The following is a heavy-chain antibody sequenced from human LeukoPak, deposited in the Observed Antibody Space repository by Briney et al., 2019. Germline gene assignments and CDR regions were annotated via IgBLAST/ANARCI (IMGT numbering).Heavy chain of an antibody. J-gene: IGHJ5*02. D-gene: IGHD3-10*01. CDR2: IIPIFGTA. CDR3: ARDFYGSGSYYNDNWFDP. Sequence: VASVKVSCKASGGTFSSYAISWVRQAPGQGLEWMGGIIPIFGTANYAQKFQGRVTITADESTSTAYMELSSLRSEDTAVYYCARDFYGSGSYYNDNWFDPWGQGTLVTVSS. V-gene: IGHV1-69*13. CDR1: GGTFSSYA.